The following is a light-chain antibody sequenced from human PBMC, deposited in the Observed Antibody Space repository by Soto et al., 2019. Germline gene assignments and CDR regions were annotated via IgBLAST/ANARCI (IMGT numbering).Light chain of an antibody. CDR1: SGHSNYA. CDR2: LNSDGSH. V-gene: IGLV4-69*01. J-gene: IGLJ3*02. CDR3: QTWGTGIVV. Sequence: QSVLTQSPSASASLGASVKLTCTLSSGHSNYAIAWHQQQPEKGPRYLMRLNSDGSHNKGDGIPDRFSGSSSGAERYLIISSLQSEDEADYYCQTWGTGIVVFGGGTKVTGL.